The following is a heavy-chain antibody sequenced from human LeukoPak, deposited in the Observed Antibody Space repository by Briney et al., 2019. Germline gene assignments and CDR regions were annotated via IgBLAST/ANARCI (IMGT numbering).Heavy chain of an antibody. CDR2: IYYSGST. V-gene: IGHV4-59*08. CDR3: ARTERGYSYGFDY. D-gene: IGHD5-18*01. CDR1: GGSISSYY. J-gene: IGHJ4*02. Sequence: SETLSLTCTVSGGSISSYYWSWIRQLPGKGLEWIGYIYYSGSTNHNPSLKSRVTISVDTSKNQFSLKLSSVTAADTAVYYCARTERGYSYGFDYWGQGTLVTVSS.